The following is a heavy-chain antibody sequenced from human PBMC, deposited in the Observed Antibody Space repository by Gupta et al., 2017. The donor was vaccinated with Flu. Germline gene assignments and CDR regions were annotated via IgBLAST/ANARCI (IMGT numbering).Heavy chain of an antibody. CDR3: ARDHEGWFDP. V-gene: IGHV4-61*02. CDR1: GGSISSGSYY. Sequence: QVQLQESGPGLVKPSQTLSLTCTVSGGSISSGSYYWSWIRQPAGKGLEWIGRIYTSGSTNYNPSLKSRVTISVDTSKNQFSLKLSSVTAADTAVYYCARDHEGWFDPWGQGTLVTGAS. J-gene: IGHJ5*02. CDR2: IYTSGST.